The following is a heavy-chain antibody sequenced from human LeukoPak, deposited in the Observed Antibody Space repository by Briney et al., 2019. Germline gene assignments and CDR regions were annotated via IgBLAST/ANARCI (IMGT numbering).Heavy chain of an antibody. D-gene: IGHD1-14*01. CDR2: IYYSGST. J-gene: IGHJ6*03. CDR1: GGSISSSSYY. V-gene: IGHV4-39*07. CDR3: ASQYGTHYYYMDV. Sequence: SETLSLTCTVSGGSISSSSYYWGWIRQPPGKGLEWIGSIYYSGSTYYNPSLKSRVTISVDTSKNQFSLKLSSVTAADTAVYYCASQYGTHYYYMDVWGKGTTVTVSS.